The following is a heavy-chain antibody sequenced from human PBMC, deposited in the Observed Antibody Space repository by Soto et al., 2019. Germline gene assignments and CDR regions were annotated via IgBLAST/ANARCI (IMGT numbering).Heavy chain of an antibody. D-gene: IGHD5-12*01. V-gene: IGHV3-11*06. CDR2: ISSSSSYT. CDR1: GFTFSDYY. Sequence: GGSLRLSCAASGFTFSDYYMSWIRQAPGKGLEWVSYISSSSSYTNYADSVKGRFTISRDNAKNSLYLQMNSLRAEDTAVYYCAREVATVVTPGYFDYWGQGTLVTVSS. CDR3: AREVATVVTPGYFDY. J-gene: IGHJ4*02.